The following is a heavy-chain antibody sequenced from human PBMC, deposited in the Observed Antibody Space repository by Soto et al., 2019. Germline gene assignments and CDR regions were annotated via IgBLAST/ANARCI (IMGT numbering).Heavy chain of an antibody. D-gene: IGHD3-3*01. CDR3: ARGVTIFGVVISYYYGMDV. CDR1: GGSFSGYY. Sequence: SETLSLTCAVYGGSFSGYYWSWIRQPPWKGLEWIGEINHSGSTNYNPSLKSRVTISVDTSKNQFSLKLSSVTAADTAVYYCARGVTIFGVVISYYYGMDVWGQGTTVTVS. J-gene: IGHJ6*02. V-gene: IGHV4-34*01. CDR2: INHSGST.